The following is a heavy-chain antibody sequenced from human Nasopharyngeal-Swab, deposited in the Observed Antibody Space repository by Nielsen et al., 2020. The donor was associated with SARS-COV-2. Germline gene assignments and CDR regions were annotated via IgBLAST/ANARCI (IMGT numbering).Heavy chain of an antibody. CDR3: ARVTREDPRAAAGLFDY. J-gene: IGHJ4*02. CDR1: GGSISSYY. CDR2: IYYSGST. D-gene: IGHD6-25*01. V-gene: IGHV4-59*01. Sequence: SETLSLTCTVSGGSISSYYWSWIRQPPGKGLEWIGYIYYSGSTNYNPSLKSRVTISVDTSKNQFSLKLSSVTAADTAVYYCARVTREDPRAAAGLFDYWGQGTLVTVSS.